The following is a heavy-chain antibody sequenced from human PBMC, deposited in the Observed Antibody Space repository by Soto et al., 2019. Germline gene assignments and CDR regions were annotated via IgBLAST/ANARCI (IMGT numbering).Heavy chain of an antibody. CDR2: IYPADPIT. D-gene: IGHD2-15*01. J-gene: IGHJ5*02. Sequence: EVQLVQSGAQVKQPGESLTISCETSGFSFTNYWIVWVRQVPGKGLEWMGLIYPADPITKYNPSLQGQVTISADTSTNSPFLPRDSLSASDSATYFCGRTGRSGPRWLDFLDPWGQGTLVTVSS. CDR1: GFSFTNYW. V-gene: IGHV5-51*03. CDR3: GRTGRSGPRWLDFLDP.